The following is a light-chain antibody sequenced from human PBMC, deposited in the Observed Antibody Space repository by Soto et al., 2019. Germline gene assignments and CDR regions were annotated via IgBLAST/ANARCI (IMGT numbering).Light chain of an antibody. CDR2: EVS. J-gene: IGLJ1*01. V-gene: IGLV2-14*01. CDR1: SSDVGGYNY. Sequence: QSALTQPASVSGSPGQSITIPCTGTSSDVGGYNYVSWYQQHPGKAPKLMIYEVSNRPSGVSNRFSGSKSGNTASLTISGLQAEDEADYYCSSYTSSSTEVFGTGTKVTVL. CDR3: SSYTSSSTEV.